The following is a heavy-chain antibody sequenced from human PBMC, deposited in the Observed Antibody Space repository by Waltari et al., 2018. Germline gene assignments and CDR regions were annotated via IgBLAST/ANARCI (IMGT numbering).Heavy chain of an antibody. V-gene: IGHV3-33*01. Sequence: QVQLVESGGGVVQPGRSLRLSCAASGFTFSSYGMHWVRQAPGKGLGWVEVIWYDGSNKYYADSVKGRFTISRDNSKNTLYLQMNSLRAEDTAVYYCARAGGGGSYYWGQGTLVTVSS. D-gene: IGHD1-26*01. J-gene: IGHJ4*02. CDR2: IWYDGSNK. CDR1: GFTFSSYG. CDR3: ARAGGGGSYY.